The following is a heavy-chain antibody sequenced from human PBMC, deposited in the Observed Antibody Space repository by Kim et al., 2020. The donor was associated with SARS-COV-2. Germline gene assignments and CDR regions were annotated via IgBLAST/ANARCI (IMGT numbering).Heavy chain of an antibody. D-gene: IGHD3-16*01. CDR1: GGSISSGDYY. CDR2: IYYSGST. V-gene: IGHV4-30-4*01. CDR3: ARFYPGDYYFDY. J-gene: IGHJ4*02. Sequence: SETLSLTCTVSGGSISSGDYYWSWIRQPPGKGLEWIGYIYYSGSTYYNPSLKSRVTISVDTSKNQFSLKLSSVTAADTAVYYCARFYPGDYYFDYWGQGTLVTVSS.